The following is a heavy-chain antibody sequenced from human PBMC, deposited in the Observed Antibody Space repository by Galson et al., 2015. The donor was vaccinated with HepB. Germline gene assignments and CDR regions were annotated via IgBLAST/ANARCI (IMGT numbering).Heavy chain of an antibody. CDR3: AQAYTTGWYWDS. Sequence: PALVKPTQTLTLTCTFSGFSLTTRGVGVGWIRQPPGKALEWLALIYWNDDKRSNPSLKSTVAITKDTSRKQVVLTMANMDPVDTATYYCAQAYTTGWYWDSWGQGILVTVSS. J-gene: IGHJ5*01. V-gene: IGHV2-5*01. CDR2: IYWNDDK. CDR1: GFSLTTRGVG. D-gene: IGHD6-19*01.